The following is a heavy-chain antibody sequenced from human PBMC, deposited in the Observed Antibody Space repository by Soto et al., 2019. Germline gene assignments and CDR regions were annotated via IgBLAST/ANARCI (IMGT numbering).Heavy chain of an antibody. D-gene: IGHD4-17*01. J-gene: IGHJ4*02. Sequence: SETLSLTCTVSGGSISSYYWNWTWNRQHPGKGLEWIGYIYYTGITYYNPSLKSRVTISVGTSKNQLSLQLTSVTAADAAVYYCAREPTVPPVFDNWRQGTLVT. CDR2: IYYTGIT. V-gene: IGHV4-31*03. CDR1: GGSISSYYWN. CDR3: AREPTVPPVFDN.